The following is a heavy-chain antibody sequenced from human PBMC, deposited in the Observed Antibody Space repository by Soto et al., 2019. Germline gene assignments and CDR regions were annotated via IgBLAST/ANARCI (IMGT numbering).Heavy chain of an antibody. CDR3: ARADGSGSYSRYYYYGMDV. CDR2: IYYSGST. D-gene: IGHD3-10*01. Sequence: SETLSLTCTVSGGSISSYYWNWIRQPPGKGLEWIGYIYYSGSTNYNPSLKSRVTISVDTSKNQFSLKLSSVTAADTAVYYCARADGSGSYSRYYYYGMDVWGQGTTVTVSS. J-gene: IGHJ6*02. CDR1: GGSISSYY. V-gene: IGHV4-59*01.